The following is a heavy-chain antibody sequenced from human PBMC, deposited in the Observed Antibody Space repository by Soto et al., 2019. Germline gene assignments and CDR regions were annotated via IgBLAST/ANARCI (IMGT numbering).Heavy chain of an antibody. Sequence: EVQLVESGGGLVQPGRSLRLSCAASGFTFDDYAMHWVRQAPGQGLEWVSGISWNSGSIGYADSVKDRFTISRDNAKNSLYLQMNSLRAEDTALYYCAKGGQLLTEGGGYWGQGTLVTVSS. CDR3: AKGGQLLTEGGGY. D-gene: IGHD2-2*01. CDR2: ISWNSGSI. CDR1: GFTFDDYA. J-gene: IGHJ4*02. V-gene: IGHV3-9*01.